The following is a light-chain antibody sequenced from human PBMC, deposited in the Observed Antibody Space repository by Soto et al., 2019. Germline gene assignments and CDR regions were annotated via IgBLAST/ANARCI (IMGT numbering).Light chain of an antibody. J-gene: IGKJ1*01. Sequence: DIQMTQSPSTLSASVGDRVTITVRASQSISTWLAWYQQEPGKAPKLLILKASSLQSGVPSRFSGSGSGTDFTLTISSLHPDDFATYYCQQYNSYSPTFGQGTKVDIK. CDR2: KAS. CDR3: QQYNSYSPT. V-gene: IGKV1-5*03. CDR1: QSISTW.